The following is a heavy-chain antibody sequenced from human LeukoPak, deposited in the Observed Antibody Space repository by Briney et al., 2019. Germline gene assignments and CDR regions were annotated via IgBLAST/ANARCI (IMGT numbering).Heavy chain of an antibody. CDR2: IYYSGSI. CDR1: GGSISSGGYY. CDR3: ARDLGHGDPIDAFDI. J-gene: IGHJ3*02. Sequence: SETLSLTCTVSGGSISSGGYYWSWIRQHPGKGLEWIGYIYYSGSIYYNPSLKSRVTISVDTSKNQFSLKLSSVTAADTAVYYCARDLGHGDPIDAFDIWGQGTMVTVSS. V-gene: IGHV4-31*03. D-gene: IGHD2-21*02.